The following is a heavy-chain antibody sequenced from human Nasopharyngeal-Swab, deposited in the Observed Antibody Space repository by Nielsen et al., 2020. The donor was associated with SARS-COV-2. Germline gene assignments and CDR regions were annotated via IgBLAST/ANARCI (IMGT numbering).Heavy chain of an antibody. CDR1: GYTFTSYY. CDR2: INPSGGST. J-gene: IGHJ4*02. CDR3: AREPRYYDYVWGSYRYGYFDD. D-gene: IGHD3-16*02. V-gene: IGHV1-46*01. Sequence: ASVKVSCKASGYTFTSYYMHWVRQAPGQGLEWMGIINPSGGSTSYAQKFQGRVTMTRDTSTSTVYMELSSLRSEDTAVYYCAREPRYYDYVWGSYRYGYFDDWGQGTLVTVSS.